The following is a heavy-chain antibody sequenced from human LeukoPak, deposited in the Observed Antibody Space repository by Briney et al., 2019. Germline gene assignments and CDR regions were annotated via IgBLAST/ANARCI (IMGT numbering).Heavy chain of an antibody. V-gene: IGHV3-23*01. CDR3: AKAGMTRFDY. Sequence: QTGGSLRLSCAASGFTFKNYAMSWVRQAPGKGLEWVSGFSGSGGSTYYADSVKGRFTISRDNSKNTLYLQMNSLRVEDTAVYYCAKAGMTRFDYWGQGIMVTVSS. D-gene: IGHD1-20*01. CDR2: FSGSGGST. CDR1: GFTFKNYA. J-gene: IGHJ4*02.